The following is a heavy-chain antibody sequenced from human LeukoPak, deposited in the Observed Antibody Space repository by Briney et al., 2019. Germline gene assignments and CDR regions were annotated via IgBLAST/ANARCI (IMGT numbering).Heavy chain of an antibody. Sequence: PSETLSLTCTVSDGSISSYYWSWIRQPPGEGLAWIGYIYYSGSTDYNPSLKSRVTISVDTSKNQFSLRLSSVTAADTAVYYCARLSTGWYYFDYWGQGALVTVSS. CDR3: ARLSTGWYYFDY. V-gene: IGHV4-59*08. CDR2: IYYSGST. CDR1: DGSISSYY. J-gene: IGHJ4*02. D-gene: IGHD6-19*01.